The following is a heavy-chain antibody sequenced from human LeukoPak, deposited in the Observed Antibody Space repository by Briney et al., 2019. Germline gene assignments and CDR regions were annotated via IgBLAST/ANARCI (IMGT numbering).Heavy chain of an antibody. V-gene: IGHV4-34*01. CDR2: INHSGST. CDR1: GGSFSGYY. J-gene: IGHJ3*02. CDR3: AEGSITGTTGAAFDI. Sequence: SETLSLTCAVYGGSFSGYYWSWIRQPPGKGLEWIGEINHSGSTNYNPSLKSRVTISVDTSKNQFPLKLSSVTAADTAVYYCAEGSITGTTGAAFDIWGQGTMVTVSS. D-gene: IGHD1-7*01.